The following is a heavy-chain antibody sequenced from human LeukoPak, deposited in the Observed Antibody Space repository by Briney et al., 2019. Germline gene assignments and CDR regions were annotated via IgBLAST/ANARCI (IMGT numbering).Heavy chain of an antibody. D-gene: IGHD3-3*01. Sequence: GGSLRLSCAASGFTFSSYWMSWVRQAPGKGLEWVANIKQDGSEKYVDSVKGRFTISRDNAKNSLYLQMNSLRVEGTAVYYCARAYYDFWSSYYYYYYYGMDVWGQGTTVTVSS. V-gene: IGHV3-7*04. CDR2: IKQDGSEK. J-gene: IGHJ6*02. CDR3: ARAYYDFWSSYYYYYYYGMDV. CDR1: GFTFSSYW.